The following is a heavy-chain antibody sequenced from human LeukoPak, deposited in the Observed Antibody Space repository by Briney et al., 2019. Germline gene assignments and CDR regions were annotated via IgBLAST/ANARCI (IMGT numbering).Heavy chain of an antibody. CDR2: IFGSGGSP. V-gene: IGHV3-23*01. CDR3: GKTTVGYSSGQKPAWPVDF. D-gene: IGHD5-18*01. CDR1: GVTFGSHA. Sequence: PGGSLRLSCEASGVTFGSHAMYWVRQAPGEGLEWVAGIFGSGGSPHYADSVKGRFTISRDNSRNTVYLQINSLRDDDTAVYYCGKTTVGYSSGQKPAWPVDFWGQGTLVTVSS. J-gene: IGHJ4*02.